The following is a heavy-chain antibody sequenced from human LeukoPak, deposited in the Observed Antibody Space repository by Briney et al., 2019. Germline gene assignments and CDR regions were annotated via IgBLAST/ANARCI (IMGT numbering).Heavy chain of an antibody. CDR1: GSNFNNYW. CDR2: MYPGDYSA. D-gene: IGHD2-2*02. V-gene: IGHV5-51*01. J-gene: IGHJ3*01. Sequence: PGESLKISCEASGSNFNNYWVGWVRQLPGKGLELTGIMYPGDYSARYSPSFQGHVTISVDKSISTAYLQWRSLRASDTAMYFCAGHSFDTVYAFDVWGQGTIVTVSA. CDR3: AGHSFDTVYAFDV.